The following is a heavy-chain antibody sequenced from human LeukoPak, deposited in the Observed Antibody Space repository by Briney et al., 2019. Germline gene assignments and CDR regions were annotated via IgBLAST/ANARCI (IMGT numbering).Heavy chain of an antibody. V-gene: IGHV4-59*06. D-gene: IGHD2-8*01. Sequence: PSETLSLTCTVSGGSIFSYYWSWIRQHPGKGLEWIGYIYNSGSTYYNPSLESRSTISVDTYKNQFSLKLSSVTAADTAVYYCARGYCTNGVCSSDYFAYWGQGTLVTVSS. J-gene: IGHJ4*02. CDR1: GGSIFSYY. CDR3: ARGYCTNGVCSSDYFAY. CDR2: IYNSGST.